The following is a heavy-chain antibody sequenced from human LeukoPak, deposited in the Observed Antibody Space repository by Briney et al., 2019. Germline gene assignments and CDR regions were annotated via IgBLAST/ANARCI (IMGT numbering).Heavy chain of an antibody. CDR2: VSGTGETT. J-gene: IGHJ4*02. Sequence: TGESLRLSCAASGFTLGSYAMSWVRQAPGKGLEWVSTVSGTGETTYYADSVKGRFNISGDNSKNTLYLQMNSLRPDDTAIYYCAKGHPNYYDNSGYDYWGQGTLVTVSS. V-gene: IGHV3-23*01. D-gene: IGHD3-22*01. CDR3: AKGHPNYYDNSGYDY. CDR1: GFTLGSYA.